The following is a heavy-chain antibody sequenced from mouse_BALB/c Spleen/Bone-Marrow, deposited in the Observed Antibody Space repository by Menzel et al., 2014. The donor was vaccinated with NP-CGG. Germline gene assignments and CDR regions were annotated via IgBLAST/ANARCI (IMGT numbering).Heavy chain of an antibody. Sequence: QVQLQQSGAALGMPGASVTRSCKASGYTFTDNWIYWVKQRPGQGLEWIGAIDTSDSYTNYNQKFMGKASLTVDASSSTAYMQVSSLTSDDSAVYYCARGGHDFSLDYWGQGTSVTVSS. D-gene: IGHD2-4*01. CDR2: IDTSDSYT. V-gene: IGHV1-69*01. J-gene: IGHJ4*01. CDR3: ARGGHDFSLDY. CDR1: GYTFTDNW.